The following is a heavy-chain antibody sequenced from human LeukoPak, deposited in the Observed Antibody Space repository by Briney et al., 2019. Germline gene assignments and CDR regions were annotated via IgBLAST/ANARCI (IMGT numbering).Heavy chain of an antibody. CDR3: AKDKGWGYSAYDCYGMDV. CDR1: GFTFSSYG. J-gene: IGHJ6*02. Sequence: PGGSLRLSCVASGFTFSSYGMHWVRQAPGKGLEWVAVIWYDGTNKYYADFVKGRFTISRDSSKNTLYLQMNGLRAVDTAVYYCAKDKGWGYSAYDCYGMDVWGQGTTVTVSS. CDR2: IWYDGTNK. V-gene: IGHV3-33*06. D-gene: IGHD1-26*01.